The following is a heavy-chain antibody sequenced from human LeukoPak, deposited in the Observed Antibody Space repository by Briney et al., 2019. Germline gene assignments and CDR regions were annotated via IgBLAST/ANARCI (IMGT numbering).Heavy chain of an antibody. D-gene: IGHD6-13*01. J-gene: IGHJ4*02. CDR2: IYYSGST. V-gene: IGHV4-39*01. CDR1: GGSISSSSYY. CDR3: ARHNRIAWYSSSWSKPRETFDY. Sequence: PSETLSLTCTVSGGSISSSSYYWGWIRQPPGKGLEWIGSIYYSGSTYYNPSLKSRVTISVDTSKNQFSLKLSSVTAADTAVYYCARHNRIAWYSSSWSKPRETFDYWGQGTLVTVSS.